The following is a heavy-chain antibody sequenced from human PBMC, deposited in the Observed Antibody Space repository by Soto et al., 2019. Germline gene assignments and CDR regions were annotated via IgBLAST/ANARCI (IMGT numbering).Heavy chain of an antibody. D-gene: IGHD3-10*01. J-gene: IGHJ3*02. CDR2: IYYSGST. Sequence: SETLSLTCTVSGGSIRTSYWSWIRQPPGKGLEWIGYIYYSGSTNYNPSLKSRVTISVDTSKNQFSLKLSSVTAADTAVYYCARVWGGAFDIWGQGTMVTVS. CDR3: ARVWGGAFDI. CDR1: GGSIRTSY. V-gene: IGHV4-59*01.